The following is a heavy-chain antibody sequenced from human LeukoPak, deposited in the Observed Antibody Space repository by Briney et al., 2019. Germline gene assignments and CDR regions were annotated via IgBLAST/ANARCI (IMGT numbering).Heavy chain of an antibody. CDR2: MYYSGST. CDR3: ARDGIYGETADY. J-gene: IGHJ4*02. D-gene: IGHD4-17*01. Sequence: SETLSLTCTVSGGSISTSSYYWGWIRQPPGKGLEWIGSMYYSGSTYYNPSLKSRVTMSVDTSKNQFSVNLSSVTAADTAVYYCARDGIYGETADYWGKGTLVTVSS. CDR1: GGSISTSSYY. V-gene: IGHV4-39*07.